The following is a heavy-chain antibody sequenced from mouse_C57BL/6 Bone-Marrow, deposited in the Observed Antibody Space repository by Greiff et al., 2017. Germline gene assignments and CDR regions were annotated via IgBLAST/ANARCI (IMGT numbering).Heavy chain of an antibody. V-gene: IGHV1-81*01. CDR2: IYPRSGNT. CDR1: GYTFTSYG. CDR3: GRSYYGSSYEGY. Sequence: QVQLQQSGAELARPGASVKLSCKASGYTFTSYGISWVKQRTGQGLEWIGEIYPRSGNTYYNEKFKGKATLTADKSSSTAYMELRSLTSEDYAVYFCGRSYYGSSYEGYWGQGTTLTVSS. D-gene: IGHD1-1*01. J-gene: IGHJ2*01.